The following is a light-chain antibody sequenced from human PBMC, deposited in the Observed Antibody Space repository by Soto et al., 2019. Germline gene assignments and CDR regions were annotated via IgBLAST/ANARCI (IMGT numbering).Light chain of an antibody. CDR1: QDITNY. CDR3: QQYDDLPIT. Sequence: DIQMTQSPSSLSASVGDRVTITCQASQDITNYLNWYQQKPGKPPKLLINDADNLETGVPSRFSGSGSGTHFSFTINSLQPEDFATYYCQQYDDLPITFGLGTRLDIK. J-gene: IGKJ5*01. CDR2: DAD. V-gene: IGKV1-33*01.